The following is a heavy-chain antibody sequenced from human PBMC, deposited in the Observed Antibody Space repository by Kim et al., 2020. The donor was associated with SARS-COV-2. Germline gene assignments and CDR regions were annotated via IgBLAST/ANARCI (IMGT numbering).Heavy chain of an antibody. V-gene: IGHV4-39*07. CDR3: ARAATFGGTVDP. Sequence: SETLSLTCTVSGGSISSSSYYWGWIRQPPGKGLEWIGSIYYSGSTYYNPSLKSRVTISVDTSKNQFSLKLSSVTAADTAVYYCARAATFGGTVDPWGQGTLVTVSS. J-gene: IGHJ5*02. CDR2: IYYSGST. CDR1: GGSISSSSYY. D-gene: IGHD3-10*01.